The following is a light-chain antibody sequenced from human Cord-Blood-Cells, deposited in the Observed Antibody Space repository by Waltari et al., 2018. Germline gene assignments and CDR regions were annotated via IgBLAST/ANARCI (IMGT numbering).Light chain of an antibody. J-gene: IGKJ5*01. V-gene: IGKV1-39*01. Sequence: DIQMTQSPSSLSASVGDRVPITFQASQSISSYLNWYQQKPGKAPKLLIYAASSLQSGVPSRFSGSGSGTDFTLTISSLQPEDFATYYCQQSYSTPPTFGQGTRLEIK. CDR3: QQSYSTPPT. CDR2: AAS. CDR1: QSISSY.